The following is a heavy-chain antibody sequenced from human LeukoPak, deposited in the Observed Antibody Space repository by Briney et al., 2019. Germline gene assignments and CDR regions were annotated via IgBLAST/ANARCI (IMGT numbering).Heavy chain of an antibody. CDR3: PKGGSGSSFDY. Sequence: GGSLRLSCAASGFTFSGYGMHWVRQAPCKGLEWVAFIRSDGSNKYYADSVKGRFTISRDNSKNTLYLQMSSLRAEDTAVYYCPKGGSGSSFDYWGQGTLVTVSS. CDR1: GFTFSGYG. CDR2: IRSDGSNK. J-gene: IGHJ4*02. D-gene: IGHD3-10*01. V-gene: IGHV3-30*02.